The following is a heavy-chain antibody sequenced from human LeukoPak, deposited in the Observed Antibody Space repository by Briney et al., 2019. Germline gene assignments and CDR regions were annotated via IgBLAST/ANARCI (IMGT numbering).Heavy chain of an antibody. CDR2: VNHGGST. Sequence: SETPSLACAVHGGSLAGYNWNWIRQPPGKALEWIGDVNHGGSTNYNPSLESRVTVSIDTWNSQFSLELNSVTAADTAVYYCARGRVRVVPGTGYFDSWSQGSLVIVSS. D-gene: IGHD2-2*01. J-gene: IGHJ4*02. CDR1: GGSLAGYN. V-gene: IGHV4-34*01. CDR3: ARGRVRVVPGTGYFDS.